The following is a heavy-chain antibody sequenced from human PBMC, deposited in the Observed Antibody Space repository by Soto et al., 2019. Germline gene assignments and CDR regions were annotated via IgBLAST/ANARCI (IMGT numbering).Heavy chain of an antibody. D-gene: IGHD6-6*01. J-gene: IGHJ5*02. Sequence: VQLVQSGAEVKKPGASVKVSCKASGYTFTSYGITWVRQAPGQGLEWMGWISAYNGETNYAQKVQGRVTMTTDTSTSTVYMELKSLNADDTAVYFCARDQEYSTSGLYWCDLWGQGTMVTVPS. V-gene: IGHV1-18*04. CDR2: ISAYNGET. CDR1: GYTFTSYG. CDR3: ARDQEYSTSGLYWCDL.